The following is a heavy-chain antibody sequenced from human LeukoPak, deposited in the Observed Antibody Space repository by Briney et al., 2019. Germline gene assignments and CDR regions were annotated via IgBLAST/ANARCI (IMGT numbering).Heavy chain of an antibody. Sequence: PGASLRLSCVASGFTFSSYWMHWVRQAPGKGLVWVSRIGTDGSSTSYADSVKGRFTISRDNAKNTLYLQMNSLRAEDTAVYYCARDRYCSSASCYGGDYWGQGTLVTVYS. V-gene: IGHV3-74*01. CDR3: ARDRYCSSASCYGGDY. D-gene: IGHD2-2*01. CDR2: IGTDGSST. CDR1: GFTFSSYW. J-gene: IGHJ4*02.